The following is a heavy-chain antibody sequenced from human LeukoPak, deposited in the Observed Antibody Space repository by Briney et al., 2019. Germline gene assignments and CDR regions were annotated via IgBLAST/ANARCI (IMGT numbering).Heavy chain of an antibody. CDR2: INSDGSST. CDR3: VSMPGD. D-gene: IGHD7-27*01. CDR1: GFTFSSYW. Sequence: GGSLRLSCAASGFTFSSYWMHWVRQAPAKGLVWVSRINSDGSSTSYADSVKGRFTISRDNAKNTLYLQMKTLRAEDTAVYYCVSMPGDWGQGILVTVSS. J-gene: IGHJ4*02. V-gene: IGHV3-74*01.